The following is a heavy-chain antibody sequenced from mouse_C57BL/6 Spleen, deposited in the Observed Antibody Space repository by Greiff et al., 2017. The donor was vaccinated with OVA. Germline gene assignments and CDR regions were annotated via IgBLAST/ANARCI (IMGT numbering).Heavy chain of an antibody. Sequence: EVQLVESGPELVKPGASVKISCKASGYSFTGYYMHWVKQSSEKSLEWIGEINPSTGGTSYNQKFKGKATLTVDKSSSTAYMQLKSLTSEDSAVYYCARSGYYAMDYWGQGTSVTVSS. J-gene: IGHJ4*01. CDR3: ARSGYYAMDY. CDR2: INPSTGGT. CDR1: GYSFTGYY. D-gene: IGHD3-2*02. V-gene: IGHV1-43*01.